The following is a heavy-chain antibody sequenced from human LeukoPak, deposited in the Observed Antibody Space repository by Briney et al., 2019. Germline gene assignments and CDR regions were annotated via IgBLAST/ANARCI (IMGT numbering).Heavy chain of an antibody. V-gene: IGHV4-4*07. CDR3: AREHMVRGVINR. Sequence: SETLSLTCTVSGGSISNYYLSWIRQPAGKRLEWLGRIYSSGSTNYNPSLESRVTVSVDTSKNQFSLKLSSVTAADTAVYYCAREHMVRGVINRWGQGALVTVSS. D-gene: IGHD3-10*01. CDR1: GGSISNYY. J-gene: IGHJ4*02. CDR2: IYSSGST.